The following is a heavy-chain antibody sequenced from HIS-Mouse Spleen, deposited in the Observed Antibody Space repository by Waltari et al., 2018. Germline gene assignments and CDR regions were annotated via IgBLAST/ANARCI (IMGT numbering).Heavy chain of an antibody. V-gene: IGHV1-24*01. CDR2: FDPEDGET. D-gene: IGHD6-13*01. J-gene: IGHJ4*02. Sequence: QVQLVQSGAEVTKPGASVKVSCKVYGDTPPELSLHWVRQPPGKGLEWMGGFDPEDGETIYAQKFQGRVTMTEDTSTDTAYMELSSLRSEDTAVYYCATQDSSSWYGGFDYWGQGTLVTVSS. CDR1: GDTPPELS. CDR3: ATQDSSSWYGGFDY.